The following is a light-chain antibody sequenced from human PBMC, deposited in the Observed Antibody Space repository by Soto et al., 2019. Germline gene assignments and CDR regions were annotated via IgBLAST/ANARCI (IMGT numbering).Light chain of an antibody. J-gene: IGKJ1*01. V-gene: IGKV1-39*01. CDR3: QQSSVTPRS. CDR2: GAS. CDR1: QNINTY. Sequence: DIHMTQSPSTLSGSLGDRVTITSRASQNINTYLMWYQQKPGKAPNLLIYGASGLQNGVPSRFTGSGSGTEFTLTITGLQPEDFGTYYCQQSSVTPRSFGQGTKVDIK.